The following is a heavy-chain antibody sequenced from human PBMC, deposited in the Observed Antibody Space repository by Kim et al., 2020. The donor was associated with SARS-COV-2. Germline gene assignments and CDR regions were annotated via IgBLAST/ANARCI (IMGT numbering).Heavy chain of an antibody. CDR1: GGSISSSSYY. D-gene: IGHD2-2*01. CDR3: ARHTPNWWVVVVPAAMFPHYYYGMDV. J-gene: IGHJ6*02. Sequence: SETLSLTCTVSGGSISSSSYYWGWIRQPPGKGLEWIGSIYYSGSTYYNPSLKSRVTISVDTSKNQFSLKLSSVTAADTAVYYCARHTPNWWVVVVPAAMFPHYYYGMDVWGQGTTVTVSS. V-gene: IGHV4-39*01. CDR2: IYYSGST.